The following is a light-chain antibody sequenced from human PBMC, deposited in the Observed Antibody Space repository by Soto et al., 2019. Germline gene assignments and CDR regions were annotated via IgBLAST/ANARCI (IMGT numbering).Light chain of an antibody. CDR3: QQYGSSPFT. CDR1: QSVSSSY. CDR2: VAS. J-gene: IGKJ3*01. Sequence: EIVLTQSPGTLSLSPGERATLSCRASQSVSSSYLAWYQQKPGQAPRLLIYVASSRATCIPDRFSGSGSGTDFTLTISRLEPEDFAVYYCQQYGSSPFTFGPGTKVDIK. V-gene: IGKV3-20*01.